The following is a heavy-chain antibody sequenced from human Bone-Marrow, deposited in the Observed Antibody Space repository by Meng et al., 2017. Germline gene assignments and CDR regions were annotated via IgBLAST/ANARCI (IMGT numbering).Heavy chain of an antibody. CDR3: ARDPLGTYERDYYYGMDV. CDR2: IIPIFGTA. D-gene: IGHD5-12*01. CDR1: GGTFSSYA. Sequence: SVKVSCKASGGTFSSYAISWVRQAPGQGLEWMGGIIPIFGTANYAQKFQGRVTITTDESTSTAYMELSSLRAEDTAVYYCARDPLGTYERDYYYGMDVWGQGTTVTVSS. V-gene: IGHV1-69*05. J-gene: IGHJ6*02.